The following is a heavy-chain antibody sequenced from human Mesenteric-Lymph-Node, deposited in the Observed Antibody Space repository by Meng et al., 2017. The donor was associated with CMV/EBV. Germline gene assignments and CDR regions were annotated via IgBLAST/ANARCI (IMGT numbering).Heavy chain of an antibody. CDR3: ARADDFWSGYLVDP. CDR2: ISYDGSNK. Sequence: GESLKISCAASGFTFSDYYMSWIRQAPGKGLEWVAVISYDGSNKYYADSVKGRFTISRDNSKNTLYLQMNSLRAEDTAVYYCARADDFWSGYLVDPWGQGTLVTVSS. D-gene: IGHD3-3*01. CDR1: GFTFSDYY. V-gene: IGHV3-30*03. J-gene: IGHJ5*02.